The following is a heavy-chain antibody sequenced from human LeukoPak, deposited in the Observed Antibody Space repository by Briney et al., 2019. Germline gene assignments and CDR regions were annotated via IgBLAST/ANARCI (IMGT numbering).Heavy chain of an antibody. V-gene: IGHV1-69*05. Sequence: SVKVSCKASGGTFSSYAISWVRQAPGQGLEWMGRIIPIFGTANYAQKFQGRVTITTDESTSTAYMELSSLRSEDTAVYYCASQTVKYYDSSGYFITWGQGTLVTVSS. CDR2: IIPIFGTA. D-gene: IGHD3-22*01. CDR1: GGTFSSYA. J-gene: IGHJ5*02. CDR3: ASQTVKYYDSSGYFIT.